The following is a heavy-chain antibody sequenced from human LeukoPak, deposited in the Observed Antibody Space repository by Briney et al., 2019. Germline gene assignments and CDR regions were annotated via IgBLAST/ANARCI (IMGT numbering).Heavy chain of an antibody. J-gene: IGHJ4*02. CDR1: GYTFTGYY. CDR3: ARDLGY. V-gene: IGHV1-2*02. Sequence: GASVKVSCKASGYTFTGYYMHWVRQAPGQGLEWMGWINPNSGGTNYAQKFQGRVTMTTDTSTSTAYMELRSLRSDDTAVYYCARDLGYWGQGTLVTVSS. CDR2: INPNSGGT.